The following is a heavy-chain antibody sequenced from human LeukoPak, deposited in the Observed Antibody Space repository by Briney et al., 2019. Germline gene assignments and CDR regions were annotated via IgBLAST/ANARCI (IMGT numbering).Heavy chain of an antibody. CDR2: LNWNGGST. CDR1: GFTFEDNG. J-gene: IGHJ4*02. Sequence: GGSLRLSCAASGFTFEDNGMSWVRQPPGKGLEWVSGLNWNGGSTGYAASVKGRFTISRDNARNSLYLQMNSLRTEDTALYYCATHSYYYGSGSYPHYLDYWGQGTLVTVSA. CDR3: ATHSYYYGSGSYPHYLDY. V-gene: IGHV3-20*04. D-gene: IGHD3-10*01.